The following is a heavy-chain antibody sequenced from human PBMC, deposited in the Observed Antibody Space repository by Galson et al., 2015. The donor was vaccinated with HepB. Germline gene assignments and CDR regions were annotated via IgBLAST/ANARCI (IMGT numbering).Heavy chain of an antibody. CDR2: ISSSSSYI. Sequence: SLRLSCAASGFTFSSYSMNCVRQAPGKGLEWVSSISSSSSYIYYADSVKGRFTISRDNAKNSLYLQMNSPRAEDTAVYYCARSHCSGGSCYYYVIDYWGQGTLVTVSS. V-gene: IGHV3-21*01. D-gene: IGHD2-15*01. CDR1: GFTFSSYS. CDR3: ARSHCSGGSCYYYVIDY. J-gene: IGHJ4*02.